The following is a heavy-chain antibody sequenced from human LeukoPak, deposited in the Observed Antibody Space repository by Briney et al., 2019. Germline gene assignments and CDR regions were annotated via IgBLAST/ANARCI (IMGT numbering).Heavy chain of an antibody. V-gene: IGHV1-24*01. CDR2: FDPEDGET. D-gene: IGHD2-8*01. CDR1: GYTLTELS. CDR3: ASLSPRGVRLLYYFDY. Sequence: ASVKVSRKVSGYTLTELSMHWVRQAPGKGLEWMGGFDPEDGETIYAQKFQGRVTMTEDTSTDTAYMELSSLRSEDTAVYYCASLSPRGVRLLYYFDYWGQETLVTVSS. J-gene: IGHJ4*02.